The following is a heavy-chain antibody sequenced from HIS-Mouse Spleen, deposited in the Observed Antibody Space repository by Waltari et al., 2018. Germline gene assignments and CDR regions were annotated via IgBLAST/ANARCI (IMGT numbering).Heavy chain of an antibody. V-gene: IGHV1-18*01. J-gene: IGHJ5*02. CDR1: GYTFTSYG. D-gene: IGHD3-3*01. CDR2: ISAYNGNT. CDR3: ARSESRFLEWLDWFDP. Sequence: QVQLVQSGAEVKKPGASVKVSCKASGYTFTSYGISWVRQAPGQGLEWMGWISAYNGNTNYEQKLQGRVTMTTDTSTSTAYMELRSLRSDDTAVYYCARSESRFLEWLDWFDPWGQGTLVTVSS.